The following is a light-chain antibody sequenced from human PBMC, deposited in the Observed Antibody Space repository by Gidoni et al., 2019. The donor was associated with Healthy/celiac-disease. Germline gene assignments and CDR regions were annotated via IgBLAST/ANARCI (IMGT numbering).Light chain of an antibody. J-gene: IGKJ3*01. CDR1: QSVSSY. CDR3: QQRSNWPLFT. Sequence: EIALTQSPATLPLSPGERATLSCRASQSVSSYLAWYQQKPGQAPRLLIYDASNRATGIPARFSGSGSGTDFTLTISSLEPEDFAVYYCQQRSNWPLFTFXPXTKVDIK. V-gene: IGKV3-11*01. CDR2: DAS.